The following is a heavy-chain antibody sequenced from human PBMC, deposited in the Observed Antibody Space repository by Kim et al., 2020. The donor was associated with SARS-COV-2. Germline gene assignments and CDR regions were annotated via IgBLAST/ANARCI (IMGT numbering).Heavy chain of an antibody. CDR1: GFTFNTYA. CDR3: AKELRMTTQATGGDLFDY. D-gene: IGHD4-17*01. Sequence: GGSLRLSCVTSGFTFNTYAINWVRQALGKGLEWVSGISGGGGSTYYADSVKGRFTISRDNSKNTLYLQMNSLIAEDTAVYYCAKELRMTTQATGGDLFDYWGKGTRATAS. J-gene: IGHJ4*02. CDR2: ISGGGGST. V-gene: IGHV3-23*01.